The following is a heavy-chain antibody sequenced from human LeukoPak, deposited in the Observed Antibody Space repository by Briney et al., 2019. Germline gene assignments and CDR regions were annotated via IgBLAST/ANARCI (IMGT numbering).Heavy chain of an antibody. Sequence: PSETLSLTCTVSGGSISYSTTYWGWIRQPPGKGLEWIASIFYNGRTWNNPSLKSRVSISVDTSKNQFSLKLSSVTAADTAVYYCARDYRSPAAAGTVWGQGTLVTVSS. D-gene: IGHD6-13*01. CDR3: ARDYRSPAAAGTV. V-gene: IGHV4-39*07. J-gene: IGHJ4*02. CDR1: GGSISYSTTY. CDR2: IFYNGRT.